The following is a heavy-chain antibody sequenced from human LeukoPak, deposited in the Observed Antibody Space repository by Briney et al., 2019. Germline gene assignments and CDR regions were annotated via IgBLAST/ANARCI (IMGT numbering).Heavy chain of an antibody. CDR3: AKWRLAYCGGDCHGGAFDI. D-gene: IGHD2-21*01. Sequence: GGSLRLSCAASGFTFSSYAMHWVRQAPGKGLEWVAVISYDGSNKYYADSVKGRFTISRDNSKNTLYLQMNSLRAEDTAVYYCAKWRLAYCGGDCHGGAFDIWGQGTMVTVSS. J-gene: IGHJ3*02. CDR2: ISYDGSNK. CDR1: GFTFSSYA. V-gene: IGHV3-30-3*02.